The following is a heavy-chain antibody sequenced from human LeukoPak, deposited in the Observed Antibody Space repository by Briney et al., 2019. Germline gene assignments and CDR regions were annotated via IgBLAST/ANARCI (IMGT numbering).Heavy chain of an antibody. V-gene: IGHV3-23*01. CDR1: GFTFSTYA. J-gene: IGHJ4*02. Sequence: GGSLRLSCAATGFTFSTYAMSWVCQAPGKGLEGGSTVSGGGGGTYFADSVKGRFTISRDNSKNTMYLQMNSLRAEDTAIYYCARSARFYFDYWGQGTQVTVSS. CDR3: ARSARFYFDY. CDR2: VSGGGGGT.